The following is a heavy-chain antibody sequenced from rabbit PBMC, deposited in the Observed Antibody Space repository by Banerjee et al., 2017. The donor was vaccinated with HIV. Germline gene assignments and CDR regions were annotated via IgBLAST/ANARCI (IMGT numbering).Heavy chain of an antibody. J-gene: IGHJ4*01. D-gene: IGHD1-1*01. CDR3: ARGVVGSSGDFNL. CDR1: GFSLSNKYV. CDR2: INTSTGNN. Sequence: QSLQESGGGLFQPGGSLALTCKASGFSLSNKYVMCWVRQAPGKGLEWIACINTSTGNNVYAIWAKGRFTIAKTSSTTVTLQMTSLTAADTATYFCARGVVGSSGDFNLWGQGTLVTVS. V-gene: IGHV1S40*01.